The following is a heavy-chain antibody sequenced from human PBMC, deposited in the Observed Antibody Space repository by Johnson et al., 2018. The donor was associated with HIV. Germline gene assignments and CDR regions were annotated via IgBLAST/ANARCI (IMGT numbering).Heavy chain of an antibody. CDR1: GFIFSDYY. CDR3: ARRAGGLGYCSGGSCQGGAFDI. V-gene: IGHV3-11*01. D-gene: IGHD2-15*01. J-gene: IGHJ3*02. CDR2: ISSSGSTI. Sequence: QVQLVESGGGLVKPGGSLRLSCAASGFIFSDYYMSWIRQAPGKGLEWVSYISSSGSTIYYADSVKGRFTISRDNAKNSLYLQMNSLRAEDTALYYCARRAGGLGYCSGGSCQGGAFDIWGQGTMVTVSS.